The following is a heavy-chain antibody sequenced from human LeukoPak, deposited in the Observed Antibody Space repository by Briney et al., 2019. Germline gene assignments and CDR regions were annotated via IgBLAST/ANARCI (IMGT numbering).Heavy chain of an antibody. V-gene: IGHV4-59*11. CDR1: GVSIRSHH. CDR3: ARDGEGDEGWDY. Sequence: PSETLSLTCTVSGVSIRSHHWIWIRQPPGKGLEWIGHISYSESTNYNPSLESRVTISVDTSKNQFSLRLSSVTAADTAVYYCARDGEGDEGWDYWGQGTLVTVSS. CDR2: ISYSEST. J-gene: IGHJ4*02. D-gene: IGHD7-27*01.